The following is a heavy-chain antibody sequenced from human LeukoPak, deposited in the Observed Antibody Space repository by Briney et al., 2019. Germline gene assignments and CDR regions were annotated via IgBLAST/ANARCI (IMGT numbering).Heavy chain of an antibody. CDR2: ISGSYGST. J-gene: IGHJ6*02. V-gene: IGHV3-23*01. Sequence: GGSMRLSCAASGFTFSSFAMSWVRQAPGKGLEWVSGISGSYGSTYYTDSVKGRLTISRDNSKNTLYLQMNSLRAEDTAVYYCARADYYDSSGYNYYYGMDVWGQGTTVTVSS. D-gene: IGHD3-22*01. CDR1: GFTFSSFA. CDR3: ARADYYDSSGYNYYYGMDV.